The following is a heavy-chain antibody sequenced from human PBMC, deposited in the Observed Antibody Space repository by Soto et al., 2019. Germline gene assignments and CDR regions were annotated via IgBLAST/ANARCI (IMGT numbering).Heavy chain of an antibody. CDR3: ARGLTSEWFDP. J-gene: IGHJ5*02. Sequence: QVQLVQSGAEMKKPGASVKVSCKASGYTFTSYDINWVRQATGHGLEWMGWLNPNTGNTGYAPKFHGRVTMTRNTSINTVYMELSSIRSEDTAVYYCARGLTSEWFDPWGQVTLVTVYS. CDR1: GYTFTSYD. CDR2: LNPNTGNT. D-gene: IGHD4-17*01. V-gene: IGHV1-8*01.